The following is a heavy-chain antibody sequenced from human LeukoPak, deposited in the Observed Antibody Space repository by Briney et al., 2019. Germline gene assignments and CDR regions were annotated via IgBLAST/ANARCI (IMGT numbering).Heavy chain of an antibody. CDR2: IYPGDSDT. CDR3: VRHSVTTIPFDY. CDR1: X. V-gene: IGHV5-51*01. J-gene: IGHJ4*02. D-gene: IGHD5-12*01. Sequence: XIXXVXQXXXXXXXXMGIIYPGDSDTRYSPSFQGQVTISADKSISTAYLQWSSLKASDTAMYYCVRHSVTTIPFDYWGQGTLVTVSS.